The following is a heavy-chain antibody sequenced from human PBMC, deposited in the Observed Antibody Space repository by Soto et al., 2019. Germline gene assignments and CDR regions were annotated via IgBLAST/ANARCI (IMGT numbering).Heavy chain of an antibody. CDR1: GGSISSGGYY. Sequence: QVQLQESGPGLVKPSQTLSLTCTVSGGSISSGGYYWSWIRQHPGKGLEWIGYIYYSGSTYYNPSLKSRVTLSVDTSKNQFSLKLSSVTAADTAVYYCARDIVVVVAASTQYYYGMDVWGQGTTVTVSS. V-gene: IGHV4-31*03. D-gene: IGHD2-15*01. CDR2: IYYSGST. CDR3: ARDIVVVVAASTQYYYGMDV. J-gene: IGHJ6*02.